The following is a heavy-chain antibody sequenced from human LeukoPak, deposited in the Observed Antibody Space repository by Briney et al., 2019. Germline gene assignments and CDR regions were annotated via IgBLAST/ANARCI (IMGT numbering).Heavy chain of an antibody. D-gene: IGHD4-17*01. Sequence: PGGSLRLSCAASGFTFSSYSMNWIRQSPGKGLEWLGNIHYRGTTNYNPSLKSRVTLSLDSSKSQFALKVTSVTAADTAVYYCARDEFGDFQGFDYWGQGTRVTVSS. J-gene: IGHJ4*02. CDR2: IHYRGTT. CDR3: ARDEFGDFQGFDY. V-gene: IGHV4-59*13. CDR1: GFTFSSYS.